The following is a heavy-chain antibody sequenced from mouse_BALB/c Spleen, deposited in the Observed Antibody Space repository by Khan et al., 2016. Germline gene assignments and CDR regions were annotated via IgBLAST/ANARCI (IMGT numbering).Heavy chain of an antibody. V-gene: IGHV1S34*01. CDR1: GYPFTGYY. Sequence: LVKTGASVKISCKASGYPFTGYYMHWVKQSHGKSLEWIGYISCYNGATRYNQKFKGKATFTVDTSSSTAYMQFNSLTSEDYAVYYGARPYYGYDEGYSFGYWGQCTTLTVSS. CDR3: ARPYYGYDEGYSFGY. CDR2: ISCYNGAT. J-gene: IGHJ2*01. D-gene: IGHD2-9*01.